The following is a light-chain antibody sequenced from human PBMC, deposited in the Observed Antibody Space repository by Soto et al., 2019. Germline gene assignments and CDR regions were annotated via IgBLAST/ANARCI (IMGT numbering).Light chain of an antibody. Sequence: QSALTQPASVSGSPGQSITISCTGTSSDVGGYNSVSWYQQHPGKAPKLVIYDVGNRPSGVSDRFSGSKSGNTASLTISGLQAEDEAESYCSSYTSSSTYVFGAGTKVTVL. CDR1: SSDVGGYNS. J-gene: IGLJ1*01. CDR3: SSYTSSSTYV. V-gene: IGLV2-14*01. CDR2: DVG.